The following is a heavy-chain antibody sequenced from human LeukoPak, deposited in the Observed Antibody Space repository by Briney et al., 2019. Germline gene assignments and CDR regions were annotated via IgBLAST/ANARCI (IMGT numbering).Heavy chain of an antibody. Sequence: PSQTLSLTCTVSGGSISSGDYYWSWIRQPPGKGLEWIGYICYSGSTYYNPSLKSRVTISVDTSKNQFSLKLSSVTAADTAVYYCASPRARGGSYPFDYWGQGTLVTVSS. J-gene: IGHJ4*02. CDR1: GGSISSGDYY. D-gene: IGHD1-26*01. CDR3: ASPRARGGSYPFDY. CDR2: ICYSGST. V-gene: IGHV4-30-4*08.